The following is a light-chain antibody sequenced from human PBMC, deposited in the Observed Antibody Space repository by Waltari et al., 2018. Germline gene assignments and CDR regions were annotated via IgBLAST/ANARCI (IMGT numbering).Light chain of an antibody. J-gene: IGLJ3*02. Sequence: QSVLTQPPSASGTPGQTVTISCNGSSSNIGSNYVYWYQQLPGTAPKLLIFKNNQRPSEVPDLFSDSKSGTSASLGINGLRSEDEADYYCAAWDDSLSGLVLGGGTKVTVL. CDR1: SSNIGSNY. CDR3: AAWDDSLSGLV. V-gene: IGLV1-47*01. CDR2: KNN.